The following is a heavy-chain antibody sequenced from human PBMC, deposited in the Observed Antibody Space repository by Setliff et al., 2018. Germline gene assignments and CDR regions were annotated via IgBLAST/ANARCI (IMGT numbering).Heavy chain of an antibody. J-gene: IGHJ6*03. CDR2: ISSSSSTI. Sequence: PGGSLRLSCAASGFTFSDYSMNWVRQAPGKGLEWVSDISSSSSTIYYADSVKGRFTISRDNAQNSPYLQMNSLRAEDTALYYCARVPRIIIMVGVISHYYYMDVWGKGTTVTVSS. CDR3: ARVPRIIIMVGVISHYYYMDV. D-gene: IGHD3-3*02. V-gene: IGHV3-48*01. CDR1: GFTFSDYS.